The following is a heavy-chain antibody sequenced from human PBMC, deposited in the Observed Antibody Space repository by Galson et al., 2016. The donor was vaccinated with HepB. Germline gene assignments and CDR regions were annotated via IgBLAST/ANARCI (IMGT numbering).Heavy chain of an antibody. CDR2: INPSGGST. CDR1: GYSFTSYY. Sequence: SVKVSCKASGYSFTSYYMHWVRQAPGQGLEWMGIINPSGGSTSCAQKFQGRVTMTRDTSTSTVYMELSSLRSEDTAVYYCARDKERDDDFDIWGQGTMVTVSS. CDR3: ARDKERDDDFDI. J-gene: IGHJ3*02. V-gene: IGHV1-46*01.